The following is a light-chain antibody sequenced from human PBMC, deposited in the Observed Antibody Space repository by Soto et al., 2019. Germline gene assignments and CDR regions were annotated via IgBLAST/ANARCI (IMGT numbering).Light chain of an antibody. CDR1: QSISGY. CDR2: AAS. CDR3: QQSYSNPIT. V-gene: IGKV1-39*01. J-gene: IGKJ5*01. Sequence: DIHVTQSPSSLSASLGDIVTITCRASQSISGYLNWHQQNPGKAPKLLISAASSLQSGVPSRFSGSGSGTAFTLTISNLQPEDFATYYCQQSYSNPITFGQGTRLE.